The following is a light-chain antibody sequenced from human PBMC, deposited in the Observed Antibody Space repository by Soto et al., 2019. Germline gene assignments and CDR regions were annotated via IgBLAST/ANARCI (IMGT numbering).Light chain of an antibody. CDR3: QQYNSYSEA. CDR1: QTISSW. CDR2: KAS. Sequence: DIQMTQSPSTLSGSVGERVTITCRASQTISSWLAWYQQKPGKAPKLLIYKASTLKSGVPSRFSGSGSVTEFTLTISSLQPDDFATYYCQQYNSYSEAFGQGTKVELK. J-gene: IGKJ1*01. V-gene: IGKV1-5*03.